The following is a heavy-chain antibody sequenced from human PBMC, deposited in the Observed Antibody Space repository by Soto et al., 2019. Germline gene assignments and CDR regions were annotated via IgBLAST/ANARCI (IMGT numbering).Heavy chain of an antibody. Sequence: SETLSLTCTVSGGSISSYYWSWIRQPPGKGLEWIGYIYYSGSTNYNPSLKSRVTISVDTSKNQFSLKLSSVTAADTAVYYCAREYYYDSSAYYPPWFDPWGQGTLVTVSS. J-gene: IGHJ5*02. CDR3: AREYYYDSSAYYPPWFDP. V-gene: IGHV4-59*01. CDR1: GGSISSYY. CDR2: IYYSGST. D-gene: IGHD3-22*01.